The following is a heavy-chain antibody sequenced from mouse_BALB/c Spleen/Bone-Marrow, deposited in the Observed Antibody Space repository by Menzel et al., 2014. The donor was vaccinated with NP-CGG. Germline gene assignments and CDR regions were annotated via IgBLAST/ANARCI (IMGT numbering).Heavy chain of an antibody. CDR1: GYTFTSYW. V-gene: IGHV1S132*01. CDR2: IFPGTGTT. Sequence: VQLQESGAELVKPGASVKLSCKPSGYTFTSYWIQWVKQRPGRGLGWIGEIFPGTGTTYYNEKFKDKATLTIDTSSSTVYMQLSSLTSEDSAVYFCARKGISTVIATAYYLDYWGQGSTLTVSS. J-gene: IGHJ2*01. CDR3: ARKGISTVIATAYYLDY. D-gene: IGHD2-4*01.